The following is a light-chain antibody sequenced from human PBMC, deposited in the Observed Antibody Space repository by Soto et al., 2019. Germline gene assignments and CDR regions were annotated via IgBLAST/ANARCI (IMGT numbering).Light chain of an antibody. CDR2: AAS. CDR3: QENYNSPLYS. Sequence: DIQMTQSPSSLSASVGDRVTITCRASQNIIFYLNWYQQKPGEAPKLLIYAASNLQGGVPSRFRGSGSWTDFTPTNTTLQPEFFQHSFGQENYNSPLYSFGRGPK. V-gene: IGKV1-39*01. J-gene: IGKJ2*01. CDR1: QNIIFY.